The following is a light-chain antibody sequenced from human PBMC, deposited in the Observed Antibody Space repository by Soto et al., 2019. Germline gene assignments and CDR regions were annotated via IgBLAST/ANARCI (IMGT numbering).Light chain of an antibody. CDR2: DTS. V-gene: IGKV3-15*01. CDR1: QSVSSK. J-gene: IGKJ4*01. Sequence: EIVMTLSPSTLSVSQGERAALSCRASQSVSSKLAWYRQRPGQAPRLVIYDTSTRATGVPARFSGSGSGTEFTLTISSLQSEDFGVYYCQQYYTWPVTFGGGTKV. CDR3: QQYYTWPVT.